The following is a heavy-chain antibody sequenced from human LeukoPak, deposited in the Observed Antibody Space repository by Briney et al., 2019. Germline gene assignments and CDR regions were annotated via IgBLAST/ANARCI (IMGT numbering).Heavy chain of an antibody. J-gene: IGHJ5*02. CDR2: IYHSGST. V-gene: IGHV4-4*02. D-gene: IGHD2-21*02. Sequence: SETLSLTCAVSGGSISSSNWWSWVRQPPGKGLEWIGEIYHSGSTNYNPSLKSRVTISVDKSKNQFSLKLSSVTAADTAVYYCARAGTYCGGDCSLDWFDPWGQGTLVTVSS. CDR1: GGSISSSNW. CDR3: ARAGTYCGGDCSLDWFDP.